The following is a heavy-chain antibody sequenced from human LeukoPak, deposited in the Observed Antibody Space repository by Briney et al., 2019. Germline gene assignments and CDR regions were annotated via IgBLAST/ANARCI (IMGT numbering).Heavy chain of an antibody. D-gene: IGHD2-2*01. J-gene: IGHJ4*02. CDR2: MNSDGSIT. CDR1: GFSFSSSW. Sequence: GGSLRLSCAASGFSFSSSWMHWVRQAPGKGLVWVSRMNSDGSITTYADSVKGRFTISRDNAKNTLYLQMNSLRAEDTAVYYCTRGQMPEGLFYWGQGSLVTVSS. CDR3: TRGQMPEGLFY. V-gene: IGHV3-74*01.